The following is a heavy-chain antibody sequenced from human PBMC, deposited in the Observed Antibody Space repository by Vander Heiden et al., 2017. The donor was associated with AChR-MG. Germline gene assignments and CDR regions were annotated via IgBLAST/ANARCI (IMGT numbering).Heavy chain of an antibody. D-gene: IGHD7-27*01. Sequence: EVQLVQSGGGFVQPGGSPRLLCAASGFTFSDFWMHWVRQAPGKGLVWVSCIETDGRTSDADSVKGRFTISRDNAENTLYLKMKSLRADDTAVYYGARDIEGLGDYWGQGALVTVSS. V-gene: IGHV3-74*01. J-gene: IGHJ4*02. CDR1: GFTFSDFW. CDR2: IETDGRT. CDR3: ARDIEGLGDY.